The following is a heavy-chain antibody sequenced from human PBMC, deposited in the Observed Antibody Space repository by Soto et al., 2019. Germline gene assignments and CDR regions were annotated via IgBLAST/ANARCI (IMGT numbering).Heavy chain of an antibody. D-gene: IGHD2-21*02. Sequence: QVQLQESGPGLVKPSQTLSLTCTVSGGSISSGDYYWSWIRQPPGKGLEWIGYIYYSGSTYYNPSLKSRVTISVDTSKNQFSLKLSSVTAADTAVYYCASDSIAYCGGDCYSEWGQGTLVTVSS. V-gene: IGHV4-30-4*01. CDR3: ASDSIAYCGGDCYSE. J-gene: IGHJ4*02. CDR2: IYYSGST. CDR1: GGSISSGDYY.